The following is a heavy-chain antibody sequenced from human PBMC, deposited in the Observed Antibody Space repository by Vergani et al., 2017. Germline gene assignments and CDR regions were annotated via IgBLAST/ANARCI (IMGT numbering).Heavy chain of an antibody. D-gene: IGHD3-16*01. V-gene: IGHV1-69*17. CDR3: TTRPLITRLGAEYFFDC. Sequence: QVQLVQSGAEVKKPGSSVKLSCNASGGTFSSYAISWVRQAPGQGLGWMGGIIPICGIANYTQKVQGRVTITADKYTSTAYMELSSLRSEDTAVYYCTTRPLITRLGAEYFFDCGNQGCLVTVSS. CDR2: IIPICGIA. CDR1: GGTFSSYA. J-gene: IGHJ4*02.